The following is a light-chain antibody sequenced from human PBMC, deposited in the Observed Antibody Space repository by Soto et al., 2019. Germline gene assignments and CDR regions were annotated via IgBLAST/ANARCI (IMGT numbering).Light chain of an antibody. Sequence: DIQLTQSPSFLSASVGDRVTITCRASQGISSYVAWYQQKPGKAPKLLIYAASTLQSVVPSRFSGSGSGTEFTLTISSRQPEDFATYFCQQLNSYPRTFGQGTKVEIK. CDR3: QQLNSYPRT. J-gene: IGKJ1*01. CDR2: AAS. V-gene: IGKV1-9*01. CDR1: QGISSY.